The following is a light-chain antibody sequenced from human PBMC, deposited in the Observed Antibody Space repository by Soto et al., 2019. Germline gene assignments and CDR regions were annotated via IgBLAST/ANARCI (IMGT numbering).Light chain of an antibody. CDR3: SSYTNTASVHVL. V-gene: IGLV2-14*01. CDR1: SSDVGGYKY. Sequence: QSVLTQPASVSGFPGQSITISCTGTSSDVGGYKYVSWYQQHPGKAPQLMLFEVSNRPSGVSARFSGSKSGNTASLTISGLQAEDEADYYCSSYTNTASVHVLFGGGTKVTVL. CDR2: EVS. J-gene: IGLJ2*01.